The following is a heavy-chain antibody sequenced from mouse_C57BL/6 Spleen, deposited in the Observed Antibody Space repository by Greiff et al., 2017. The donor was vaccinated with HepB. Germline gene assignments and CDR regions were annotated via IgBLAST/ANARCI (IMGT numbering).Heavy chain of an antibody. V-gene: IGHV14-1*01. CDR2: IDPEDGDT. Sequence: VHVKQSGAELVRPGASVKLSCTASGFNIKDYYMHWVKQRPEQGLEWIGRIDPEDGDTEYAPKFQGKATMTADTSSNTAYLQLSSLTSEDTAVYYCTTENGSSPAWFAYWGQGTLVTVSA. D-gene: IGHD1-1*01. CDR1: GFNIKDYY. CDR3: TTENGSSPAWFAY. J-gene: IGHJ3*01.